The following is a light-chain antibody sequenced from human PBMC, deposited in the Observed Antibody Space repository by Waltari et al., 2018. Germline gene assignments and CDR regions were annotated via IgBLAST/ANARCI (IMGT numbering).Light chain of an antibody. CDR3: QQYYTYPRT. J-gene: IGKJ1*01. CDR1: QGISSY. CDR2: AAS. V-gene: IGKV1-8*01. Sequence: AIRMTQSPSSFSASTGDRVPTTCRASQGISSYLAWYQQKPGRVPKLLMSAASTLHSGVPSRFTGSGSGTDFTLTINCLQSDDFATYYCQQYYTYPRTFGQGTKVEIK.